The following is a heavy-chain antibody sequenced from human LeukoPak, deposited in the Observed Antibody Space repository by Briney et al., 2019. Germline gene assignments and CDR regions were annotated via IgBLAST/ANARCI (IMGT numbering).Heavy chain of an antibody. D-gene: IGHD2-2*01. CDR2: VVGGAGST. CDR1: GLTSSIYG. Sequence: GGSLRLSCAGSGLTSSIYGLSWVRQAPGKGLQWVAAVVGGAGSTFYADSVKGRFTVSRDNSKTTLYLQMSSLRDDDTAVYYCARLGYCSSTSCFDYWGQGTLVTVSS. V-gene: IGHV3-23*01. CDR3: ARLGYCSSTSCFDY. J-gene: IGHJ4*02.